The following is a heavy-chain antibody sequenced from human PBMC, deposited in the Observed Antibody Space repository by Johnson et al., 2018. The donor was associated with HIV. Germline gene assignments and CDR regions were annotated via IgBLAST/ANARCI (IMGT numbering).Heavy chain of an antibody. CDR1: GFTFSSYA. Sequence: QVQLVESGGGVVQPGRSLRLSCAASGFTFSSYAMHWVRQAPGKGLEWVAVISYDGSNKYYADSVKGRFTISRDNSKNTLYLQMNSLRAEDTAVYYCAREGGGYDGKGAFDIWGQGTMVNVSS. CDR2: ISYDGSNK. CDR3: AREGGGYDGKGAFDI. V-gene: IGHV3-30-3*01. J-gene: IGHJ3*02. D-gene: IGHD5-12*01.